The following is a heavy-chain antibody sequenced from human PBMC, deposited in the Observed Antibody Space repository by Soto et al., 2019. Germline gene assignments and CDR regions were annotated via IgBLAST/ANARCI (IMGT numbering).Heavy chain of an antibody. CDR1: GGSISSYY. D-gene: IGHD3-10*01. CDR3: ARRYGSFFDI. V-gene: IGHV4-59*08. Sequence: SETLSLTCTVSGGSISSYYWSWIRQPPGKGLEWIGYIFYSGSTNYNPSLKSRVTISVDTSKNQFSLKLSSVTAADTAVYYCARRYGSFFDIWGKGTTVTVSS. CDR2: IFYSGST. J-gene: IGHJ3*02.